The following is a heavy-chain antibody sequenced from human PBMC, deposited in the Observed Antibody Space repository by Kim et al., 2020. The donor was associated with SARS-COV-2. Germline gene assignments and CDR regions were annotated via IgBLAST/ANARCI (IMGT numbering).Heavy chain of an antibody. Sequence: ASVKVSCKASGYTFTSYDINSVRQATGQGLEWMGWMNPNSGNTGYAQKFQGRVTMTRNTSISTAYMELSSLRSEDTAVYYCAREGQLVSYRNYYYGMDVWGQGTTVTVS. D-gene: IGHD6-6*01. CDR2: MNPNSGNT. CDR3: AREGQLVSYRNYYYGMDV. CDR1: GYTFTSYD. J-gene: IGHJ6*02. V-gene: IGHV1-8*01.